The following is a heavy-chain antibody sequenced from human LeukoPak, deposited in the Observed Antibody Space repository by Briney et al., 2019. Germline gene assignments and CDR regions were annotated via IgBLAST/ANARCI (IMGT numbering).Heavy chain of an antibody. J-gene: IGHJ4*02. D-gene: IGHD3-10*01. CDR3: ASWDYYATDY. CDR1: GGSFSGYY. CDR2: INHSGST. Sequence: SETLSLTCAVYGGSFSGYYRSWIRQPPGKGLEWIGEINHSGSTNYNPSLKSRVTISVDTSKNQFSLKLSSVTAADTAVYYCASWDYYATDYWGQGTLVTVSS. V-gene: IGHV4-34*01.